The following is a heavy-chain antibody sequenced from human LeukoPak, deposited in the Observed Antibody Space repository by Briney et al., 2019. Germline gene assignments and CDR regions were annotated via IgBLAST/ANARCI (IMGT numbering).Heavy chain of an antibody. D-gene: IGHD4-17*01. V-gene: IGHV3-23*01. J-gene: IGHJ4*02. CDR2: ISGSGGST. CDR3: AKDGGMTTVTTFDY. Sequence: GRSLRLSCAASGFTFSSYAMSWVRQAPGKGLEWVSAISGSGGSTYYADSVKGRFTISRDNSKNTLYLQMNSLRAEDTAVYYCAKDGGMTTVTTFDYWGQGTLVTVSS. CDR1: GFTFSSYA.